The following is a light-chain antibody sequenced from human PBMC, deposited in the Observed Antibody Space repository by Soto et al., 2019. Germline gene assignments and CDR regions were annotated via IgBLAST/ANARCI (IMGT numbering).Light chain of an antibody. V-gene: IGKV3-20*01. Sequence: EVVFTKSTATLSVSPGARSTLSCAASQSVTSNYLAWYQQKPGQAPRLLILGASIRVKGIPDRFIGSGSGTDFTLTISRLEPEDFATYCCQHYNSYSEAFGQGTMVDIK. CDR1: QSVTSNY. J-gene: IGKJ1*01. CDR2: GAS. CDR3: QHYNSYSEA.